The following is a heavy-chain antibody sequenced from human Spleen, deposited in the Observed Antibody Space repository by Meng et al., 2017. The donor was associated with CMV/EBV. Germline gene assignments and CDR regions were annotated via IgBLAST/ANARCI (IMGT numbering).Heavy chain of an antibody. CDR1: GYTFSEYY. Sequence: ASVKVSCKASGYTFSEYYIHWMRQAPGQGLEWIGWMNPKSGGENFAEKFQGRVTMTRDTSINTGYMELTRLTSDDTAVYYCARDNNWGPDYWGQGTLVTVSS. CDR3: ARDNNWGPDY. V-gene: IGHV1-2*02. J-gene: IGHJ4*02. CDR2: MNPKSGGE. D-gene: IGHD7-27*01.